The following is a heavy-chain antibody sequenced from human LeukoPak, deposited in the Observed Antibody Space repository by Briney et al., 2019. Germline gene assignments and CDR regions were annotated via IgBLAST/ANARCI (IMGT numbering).Heavy chain of an antibody. V-gene: IGHV3-30*03. CDR3: ARVAAMGISRFDY. CDR2: ISYDGSNK. J-gene: IGHJ4*02. Sequence: GRSLRLSCAASGFTFSSYGMHWVRQAPGKGLEWVAVISYDGSNKYYADSVKGRFTISRDNSKNTLYLQMNSLRAEDTAVYYCARVAAMGISRFDYWGQGTLVTVSS. D-gene: IGHD5-18*01. CDR1: GFTFSSYG.